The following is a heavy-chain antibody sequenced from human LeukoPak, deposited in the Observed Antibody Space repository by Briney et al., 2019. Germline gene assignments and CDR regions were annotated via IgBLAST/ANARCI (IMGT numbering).Heavy chain of an antibody. V-gene: IGHV3-23*01. CDR1: GFTFSSYA. D-gene: IGHD4-23*01. CDR2: ISGSGGST. CDR3: AKVYGGAHYYYYMDV. J-gene: IGHJ6*03. Sequence: GGSLRLSCAASGFTFSSYAMSWVRQAPGKGLEWVSAISGSGGSTYYADSVKGRFTISRDNSKNTLYLQMNSLRAEDTAVYYCAKVYGGAHYYYYMDVWGKGTTVTVSS.